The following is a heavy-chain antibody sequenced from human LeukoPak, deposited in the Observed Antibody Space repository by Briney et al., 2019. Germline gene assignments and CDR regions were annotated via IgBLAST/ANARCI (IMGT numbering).Heavy chain of an antibody. Sequence: ASVKVSCKASGGTFSSYAISWVRQAPGQGLEWMGWISTYNGNTNYAQNLQGRVTMTSDTSTSTAYMELRSLRSDDTAVYYCASGGGGGTYYYFGMDVWGQGTTVTVSS. CDR1: GGTFSSYA. CDR2: ISTYNGNT. D-gene: IGHD2-21*01. J-gene: IGHJ6*02. V-gene: IGHV1-18*01. CDR3: ASGGGGGTYYYFGMDV.